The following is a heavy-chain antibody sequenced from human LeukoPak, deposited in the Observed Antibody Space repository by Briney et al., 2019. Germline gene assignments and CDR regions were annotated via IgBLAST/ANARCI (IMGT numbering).Heavy chain of an antibody. Sequence: GGSLRLSCAASGFTFSSCAMSWVRQAPGKGLEWVSAISGSGGSTYYADSVKGRFTISRDNSKNTLYLQMNSLRAEDTAVYYCARSYRTAMVSAYFDYWGQGTLVTVSS. CDR1: GFTFSSCA. CDR3: ARSYRTAMVSAYFDY. CDR2: ISGSGGST. D-gene: IGHD5-18*01. J-gene: IGHJ4*02. V-gene: IGHV3-23*01.